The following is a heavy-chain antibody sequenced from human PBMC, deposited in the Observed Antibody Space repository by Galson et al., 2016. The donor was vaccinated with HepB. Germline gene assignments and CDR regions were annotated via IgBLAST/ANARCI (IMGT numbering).Heavy chain of an antibody. D-gene: IGHD1-1*01. V-gene: IGHV4-39*01. J-gene: IGHJ4*02. CDR1: GGSVSSISYY. CDR3: ARLIGGTSGGDQGY. Sequence: SETLSLTCSVSGGSVSSISYYWGWIRQPPGKGLEWIGGMYYSGYTDYNPSLKSRVTISVDKSKNQFSLKLRSVTATDTAVYYCARLIGGTSGGDQGYWGQGRLVTVAS. CDR2: MYYSGYT.